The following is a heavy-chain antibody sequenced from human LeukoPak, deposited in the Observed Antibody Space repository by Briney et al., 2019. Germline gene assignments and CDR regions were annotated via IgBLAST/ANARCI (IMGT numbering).Heavy chain of an antibody. J-gene: IGHJ6*02. V-gene: IGHV3-33*01. CDR3: ARDYYGMDV. CDR1: GFAFSSYG. CDR2: IWYDGSNK. Sequence: GRSLRLSCAASGFAFSSYGMHWVRQAPGKGLEWVAVIWYDGSNKYYADSVKGRFTISRDNSKNTLYLQMNSLRAEDTAVCYCARDYYGMDVWGQGTTVTVSS.